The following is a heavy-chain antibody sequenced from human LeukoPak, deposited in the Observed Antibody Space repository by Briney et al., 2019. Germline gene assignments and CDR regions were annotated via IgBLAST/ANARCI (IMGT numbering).Heavy chain of an antibody. CDR1: GGSISSGSYY. CDR2: IYTSGST. D-gene: IGHD3-3*01. Sequence: SETLSLTCTVSGGSISSGSYYWSWIRQPAGKGLEWIGRIYTSGSTNYNPSLKSRVTISEDTSKNQFSLKLSSVTAADTAVYYCARESSITIFGVVIMDYFDYWGQGTLVTVSS. J-gene: IGHJ4*02. V-gene: IGHV4-61*02. CDR3: ARESSITIFGVVIMDYFDY.